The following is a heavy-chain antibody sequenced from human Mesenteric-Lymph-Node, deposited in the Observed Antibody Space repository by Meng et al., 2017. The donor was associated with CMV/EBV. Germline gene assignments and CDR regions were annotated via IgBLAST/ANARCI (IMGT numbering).Heavy chain of an antibody. J-gene: IGHJ5*02. CDR2: INSDGSIT. CDR1: GFSFSSYW. D-gene: IGHD3-16*01. CDR3: ARGGNYGGWFDP. V-gene: IGHV3-74*01. Sequence: GESLKISCAASGFSFSSYWMHWVRQAPGRGLVWVSRINSDGSITNYADSVKGRFTISRDNAKNTFYLQMNSLRAEDAAVYYCARGGNYGGWFDPWGQGTLVTVSS.